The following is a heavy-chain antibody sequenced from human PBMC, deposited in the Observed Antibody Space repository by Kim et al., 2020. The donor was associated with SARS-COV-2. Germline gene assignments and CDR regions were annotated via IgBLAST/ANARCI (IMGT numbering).Heavy chain of an antibody. CDR2: IYSSGVT. CDR1: GYSISSGYH. V-gene: IGHV4-38-2*02. CDR3: ARTLNDEGRRTFAI. Sequence: SETLSLTCTVSGYSISSGYHWGWIRQPPGMGLEWIGSIYSSGVTYYNSSLKSRVTISVDTSKNQFSLRLYSVTAVDTALYYCARTLNDEGRRTFAIWGQGPMVTVSS. D-gene: IGHD1-1*01. J-gene: IGHJ3*02.